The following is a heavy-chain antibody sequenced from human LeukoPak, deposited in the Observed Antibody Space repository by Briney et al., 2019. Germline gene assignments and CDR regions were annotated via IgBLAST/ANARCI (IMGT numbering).Heavy chain of an antibody. CDR2: IKSKTDGGTT. CDR1: GFTFSNAW. J-gene: IGHJ4*02. V-gene: IGHV3-15*01. CDR3: ARDLWGFEGRIQY. Sequence: GGSLRLSCAASGFTFSNAWMSWVRQAPGKGLEWVGRIKSKTDGGTTDYAAPVKGRFTISRDDSKNTLYLQMNSLRVEDTAVYYCARDLWGFEGRIQYWGQGTLVTVSS. D-gene: IGHD5-18*01.